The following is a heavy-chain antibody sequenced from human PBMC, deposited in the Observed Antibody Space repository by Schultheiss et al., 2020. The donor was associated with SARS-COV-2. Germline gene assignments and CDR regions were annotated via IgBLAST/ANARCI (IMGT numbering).Heavy chain of an antibody. CDR3: ARGGRLRYCSSTSCYGYYMDV. CDR1: GFTFSSYA. J-gene: IGHJ6*03. CDR2: ISGSGGST. V-gene: IGHV3-23*01. Sequence: GGSLRLSCSASGFTFSSYAMAWVRQAPGKGLEWVSAISGSGGSTYYADSVKGRFTISRHNSKNTLYLQMNSLRAEDTAVYYCARGGRLRYCSSTSCYGYYMDVWGKGTTVTVSS. D-gene: IGHD2-2*01.